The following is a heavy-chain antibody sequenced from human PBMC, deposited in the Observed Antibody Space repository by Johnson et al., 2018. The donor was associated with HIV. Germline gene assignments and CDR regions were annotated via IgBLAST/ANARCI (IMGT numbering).Heavy chain of an antibody. CDR2: INWHGGST. CDR3: ARGPHHSSGTTLRGAFDS. Sequence: VQLVESGGGVVRPGGSLRLSCAASGFTFDDYGMSWVRQAPGKGLEWVSGINWHGGSTGYGDSVKGRFTISRDNAKNSLYLQMNSLRAEDTALYYCARGPHHSSGTTLRGAFDSWGQGTMVTVSS. D-gene: IGHD1-7*01. V-gene: IGHV3-20*04. CDR1: GFTFDDYG. J-gene: IGHJ3*02.